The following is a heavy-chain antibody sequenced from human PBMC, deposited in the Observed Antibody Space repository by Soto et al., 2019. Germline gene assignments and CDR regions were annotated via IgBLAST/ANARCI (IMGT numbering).Heavy chain of an antibody. D-gene: IGHD6-13*01. J-gene: IGHJ5*02. V-gene: IGHV4-4*02. Sequence: QVQLQESGPGLVKPSGTLSLTCAVSGGSINSSNWWTWVRQPPGKGLEWIGNIYHSGNTNYNPSLKSRLSMSVDKSKNQFSLRLSSVTAADTAIYYYAREGPATIAADLSWFDPWGQGTLVTVSS. CDR3: AREGPATIAADLSWFDP. CDR2: IYHSGNT. CDR1: GGSINSSNW.